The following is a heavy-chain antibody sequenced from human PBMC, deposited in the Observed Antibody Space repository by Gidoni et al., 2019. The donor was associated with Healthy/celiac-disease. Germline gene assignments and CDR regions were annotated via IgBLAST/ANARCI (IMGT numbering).Heavy chain of an antibody. D-gene: IGHD5-18*01. CDR2: IIPIFGTA. V-gene: IGHV1-69*01. CDR3: ARGGYSYGFSYYGMDV. CDR1: GGTFSSYA. J-gene: IGHJ6*02. Sequence: QVQLVQSGAEVKKPGSSVKVSCKASGGTFSSYAISWVRQAPGQGLEWMGGIIPIFGTANYAQKFQGRVTITADEATSTAYMELSSLRSEDTAVYYCARGGYSYGFSYYGMDVWGQGTTVTVSS.